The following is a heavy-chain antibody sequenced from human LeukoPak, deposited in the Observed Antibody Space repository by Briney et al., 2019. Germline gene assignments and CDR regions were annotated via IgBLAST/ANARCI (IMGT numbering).Heavy chain of an antibody. D-gene: IGHD2-21*02. V-gene: IGHV1-18*01. Sequence: ASVKVSCKASGYTFTSYGISWVRQAPGQGLEWMGWISAYNGNTNYAQKLQGRVTMTTDTSTSTAYMELRCLRSDDTAVYYCARYRIGCGGDCYSLVDYWGQGTLVTVSS. J-gene: IGHJ4*02. CDR1: GYTFTSYG. CDR2: ISAYNGNT. CDR3: ARYRIGCGGDCYSLVDY.